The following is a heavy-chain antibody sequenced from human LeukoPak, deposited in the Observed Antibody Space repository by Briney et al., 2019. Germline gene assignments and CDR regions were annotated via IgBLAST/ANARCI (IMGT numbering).Heavy chain of an antibody. Sequence: GGSLRLSCAASGFTFSSYWMHWVRQAPGKGLVWVSRINSDGSSTSYADSGKGRFTISRDNAKNTLYLQMNSLRAEDTAVYYCAKVLSGWYGLDYWGQGTLVTVSS. V-gene: IGHV3-74*01. J-gene: IGHJ4*02. CDR3: AKVLSGWYGLDY. CDR1: GFTFSSYW. D-gene: IGHD6-19*01. CDR2: INSDGSST.